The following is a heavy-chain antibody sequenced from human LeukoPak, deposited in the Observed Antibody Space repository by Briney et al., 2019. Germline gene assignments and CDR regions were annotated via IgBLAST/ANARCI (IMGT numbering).Heavy chain of an antibody. D-gene: IGHD6-13*01. V-gene: IGHV4-39*01. CDR3: ARHGIAAVGPEPDWFDP. Sequence: SETLSLTCTVSGGSISSSSYFWGWIRQPPGRGLQWIGTIYYSGSTYYNPSPKSRVTISISTSRNQFSLKLSSVTAADTAVYYCARHGIAAVGPEPDWFDPWGQGTLVTVSS. J-gene: IGHJ5*02. CDR2: IYYSGST. CDR1: GGSISSSSYF.